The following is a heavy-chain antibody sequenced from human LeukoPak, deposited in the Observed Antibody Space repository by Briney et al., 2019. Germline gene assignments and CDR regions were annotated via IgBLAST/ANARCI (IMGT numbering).Heavy chain of an antibody. Sequence: GGSLRLSCEASGFTFSSYAMHWVRQAPGKGLEWVAVISYDGSNKYYADSVKGRFTISRDNSKNTLYLQMNSLRAEDTAVYYCAKGPVPAAMWHYYYYMDVWGKGTTVTISS. J-gene: IGHJ6*03. D-gene: IGHD2-2*01. CDR3: AKGPVPAAMWHYYYYMDV. V-gene: IGHV3-30*04. CDR2: ISYDGSNK. CDR1: GFTFSSYA.